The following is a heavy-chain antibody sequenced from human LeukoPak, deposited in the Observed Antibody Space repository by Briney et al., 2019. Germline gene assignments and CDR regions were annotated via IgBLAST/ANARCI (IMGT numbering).Heavy chain of an antibody. V-gene: IGHV5-51*01. Sequence: GESLKVSCKGSGNSFTSYWIGWVRQMPGKRLEWMGIIYPGDSDTRYSPSFQGQVTISADKSISTAYLQWSSLKASDTAMYYCARHEEDGGQLQAGAFDIWGQGTMVTVSS. CDR1: GNSFTSYW. CDR3: ARHEEDGGQLQAGAFDI. CDR2: IYPGDSDT. D-gene: IGHD4-23*01. J-gene: IGHJ3*02.